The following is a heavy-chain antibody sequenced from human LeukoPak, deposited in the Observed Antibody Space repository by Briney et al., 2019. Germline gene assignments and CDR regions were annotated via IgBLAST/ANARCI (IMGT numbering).Heavy chain of an antibody. CDR3: AIEAVSGFDY. D-gene: IGHD6-19*01. Sequence: GESLQISCKGSGYSFPSYWIGWVRQLPGKGLEWMGIIYPGDSDTRYSPSFQGQVTTSADKSISTAYLQWSSLKASDTAMYYCAIEAVSGFDYWGQGTLVTVTS. CDR2: IYPGDSDT. V-gene: IGHV5-51*01. J-gene: IGHJ4*02. CDR1: GYSFPSYW.